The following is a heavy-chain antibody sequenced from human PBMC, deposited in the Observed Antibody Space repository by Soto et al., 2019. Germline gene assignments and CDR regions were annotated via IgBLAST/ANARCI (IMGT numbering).Heavy chain of an antibody. V-gene: IGHV2-5*01. D-gene: IGHD5-12*01. J-gene: IGHJ5*02. CDR2: IYWNDDK. CDR3: AQLSGYDAGGWFDP. Sequence: QITLKESGPTLVKPTQTLTLTYTFSGFSLSTDGVGVGWIRQPPGKAPEWLALIYWNDDKRFSQSLKTRLTITKDTAKNQVVLTLTNMDPVDTATYYCAQLSGYDAGGWFDPWGQGTLVTVSS. CDR1: GFSLSTDGVG.